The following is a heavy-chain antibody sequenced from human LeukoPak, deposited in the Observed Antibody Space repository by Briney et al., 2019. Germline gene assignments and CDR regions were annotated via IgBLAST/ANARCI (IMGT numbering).Heavy chain of an antibody. CDR3: AKGGGGSGSYWPLN. J-gene: IGHJ4*02. Sequence: SETLSLTCTVSGGSISTYYWSWIRQPPGKGLEWIGHIFYSGSSNYNPSLKSRVTISVDTSKNQFSLKLSSVTAVDTAVYYCAKGGGGSGSYWPLNWGQGTLVTVSS. D-gene: IGHD3-10*01. V-gene: IGHV4-59*01. CDR1: GGSISTYY. CDR2: IFYSGSS.